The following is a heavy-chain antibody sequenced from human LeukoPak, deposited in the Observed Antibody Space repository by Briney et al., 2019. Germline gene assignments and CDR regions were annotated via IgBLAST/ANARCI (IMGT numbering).Heavy chain of an antibody. J-gene: IGHJ5*02. CDR3: ARYGIAVAGTDWFDP. CDR2: IYTSGST. V-gene: IGHV4-4*09. CDR1: GGSISSYY. Sequence: SETLSLTCTVSGGSISSYYWSWIRQPPGKGLEWIGYIYTSGSTNYNPSLKSRVTISVDTSKNQFSLKLCSVTAADTAVYYCARYGIAVAGTDWFDPWGQGTLVTVSS. D-gene: IGHD6-19*01.